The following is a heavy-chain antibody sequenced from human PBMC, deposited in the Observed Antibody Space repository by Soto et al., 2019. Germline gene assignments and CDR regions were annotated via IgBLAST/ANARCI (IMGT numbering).Heavy chain of an antibody. CDR2: IYTSGTT. CDR1: GGSISYYF. D-gene: IGHD3-16*01. CDR3: ARLGTNGQTLDY. Sequence: SETLSLTCTVSGGSISYYFWSWIRQPAGKGLEWVGRIYTSGTTNYNPSLKSRVTMSVDTSKNHFSLRLSSMTAADSAVYYCARLGTNGQTLDYWGQGTLVTVSS. V-gene: IGHV4-4*07. J-gene: IGHJ4*02.